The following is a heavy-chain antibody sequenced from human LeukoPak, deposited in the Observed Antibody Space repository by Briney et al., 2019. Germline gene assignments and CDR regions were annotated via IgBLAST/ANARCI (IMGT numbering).Heavy chain of an antibody. CDR1: GFTFSSYW. D-gene: IGHD3-10*01. CDR2: INTDGSST. J-gene: IGHJ6*02. CDR3: ARDRGYGMDV. V-gene: IGHV3-74*01. Sequence: GGSLTLSCAASGFTFSSYWMHWVRQAPGKGLGWVLRINTDGSSTSYADSVKGRFTISRDNAKNTLYLQMNSLRAEDTAVYYCARDRGYGMDVWGQGTTVTVSS.